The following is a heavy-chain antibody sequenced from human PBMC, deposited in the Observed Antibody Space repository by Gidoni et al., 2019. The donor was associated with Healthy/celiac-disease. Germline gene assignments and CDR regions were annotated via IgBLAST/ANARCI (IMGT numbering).Heavy chain of an antibody. V-gene: IGHV3-7*01. CDR1: GFTFSSYW. Sequence: EVQLVESGGGLVQPGGSLRLSYESSGFTFSSYWMSWVRQAPGKGLEWVANIKQDGSEKYYVDSGKGRFTISRDNAKNSLYLQMNSLRAEDTAVYYCARDSPFDVYYYDSSGPRAFYDAFDIWGQGTMVTVSS. D-gene: IGHD3-22*01. J-gene: IGHJ3*02. CDR2: IKQDGSEK. CDR3: ARDSPFDVYYYDSSGPRAFYDAFDI.